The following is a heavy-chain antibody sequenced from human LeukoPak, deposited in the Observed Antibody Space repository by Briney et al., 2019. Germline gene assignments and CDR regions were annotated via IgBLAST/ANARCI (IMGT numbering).Heavy chain of an antibody. D-gene: IGHD1-26*01. CDR3: ARWWPERELRPFDY. J-gene: IGHJ4*02. Sequence: ASVKVSCKASGYTFTGYFMHWVRQAPGQGLEWMGWINPNSGGTNYAQKFQGRVTMTTDTSTSTAYMELRSLRSDDTAVYYCARWWPERELRPFDYWGQGTLVTVSS. CDR1: GYTFTGYF. V-gene: IGHV1-2*02. CDR2: INPNSGGT.